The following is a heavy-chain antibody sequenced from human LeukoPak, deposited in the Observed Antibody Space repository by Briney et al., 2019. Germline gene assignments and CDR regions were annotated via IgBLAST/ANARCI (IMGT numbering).Heavy chain of an antibody. J-gene: IGHJ3*02. V-gene: IGHV1-2*02. Sequence: AAVKVSCKASGYTFTGYYMHWVRQAPGQGLQWMGWINPNSGGTNYAQKFQGRVTMTRDTSISTAYMELSRLRSDDTAVYYCARGPSLLGDAFDIWGQGTMVTVSS. CDR3: ARGPSLLGDAFDI. D-gene: IGHD3-16*01. CDR1: GYTFTGYY. CDR2: INPNSGGT.